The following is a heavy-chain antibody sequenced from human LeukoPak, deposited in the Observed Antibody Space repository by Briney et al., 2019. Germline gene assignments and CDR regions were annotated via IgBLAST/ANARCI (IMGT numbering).Heavy chain of an antibody. CDR2: IIPILGIA. CDR3: ARGPGYSSSWYQNWFDP. V-gene: IGHV1-69*04. D-gene: IGHD6-13*01. CDR1: GGTFSSYA. Sequence: SVKVSCKASGGTFSSYAISWVRQASGQGLEWMGRIIPILGIANYAQKFQGRVTITADKSTSTAYMELSSLRSEDTAAYYCARGPGYSSSWYQNWFDPWGQGTLVTVSS. J-gene: IGHJ5*02.